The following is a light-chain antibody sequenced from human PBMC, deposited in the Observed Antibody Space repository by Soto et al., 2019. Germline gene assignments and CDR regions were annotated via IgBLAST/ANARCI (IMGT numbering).Light chain of an antibody. V-gene: IGLV2-18*02. CDR2: EVV. CDR1: KSDIGVYDF. Sequence: QSALTQPPSASGSPGQSVTISCTGTKSDIGVYDFVSWYQHHPGKAPRLIIYEVVQRPSGVPDRFSGSKSGNTASLTISGLQAEDEADYYCSSYTTSSTLNVVFGGGTKLTVL. CDR3: SSYTTSSTLNVV. J-gene: IGLJ2*01.